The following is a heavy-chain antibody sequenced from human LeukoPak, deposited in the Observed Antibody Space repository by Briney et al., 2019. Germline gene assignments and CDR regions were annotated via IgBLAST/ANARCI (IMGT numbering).Heavy chain of an antibody. CDR2: IYPGDSDT. Sequence: KISCKASGYTFTNYWIGWVRQMPGKGLEWIGTIYPGDSDTRYSPSFQGQVTISADKSISTAYLQWSSLRASDTAIYYCARRPASVGGGFDPWGQGTLVTVSS. CDR1: GYTFTNYW. V-gene: IGHV5-51*01. CDR3: ARRPASVGGGFDP. J-gene: IGHJ5*02. D-gene: IGHD6-13*01.